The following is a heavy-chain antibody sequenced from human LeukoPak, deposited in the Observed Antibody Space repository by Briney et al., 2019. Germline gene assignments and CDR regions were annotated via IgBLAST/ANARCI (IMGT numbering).Heavy chain of an antibody. CDR1: GFTFGTYG. CDR2: ITGSSTWT. J-gene: IGHJ2*01. V-gene: IGHV3-23*01. D-gene: IGHD7-27*01. CDR3: ARELVSLGTGYFDL. Sequence: GGSLRLSCEASGFTFGTYGMTWVRQAPGKGLEWASGITGSSTWTYYGDSVRGRFTISRDNSKNTLHLQMNNLTADDTAIYYCARELVSLGTGYFDLWGRGTLVTVSS.